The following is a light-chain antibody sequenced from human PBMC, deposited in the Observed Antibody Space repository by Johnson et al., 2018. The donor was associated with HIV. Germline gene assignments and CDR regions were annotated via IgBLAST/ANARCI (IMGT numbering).Light chain of an antibody. J-gene: IGLJ1*01. CDR1: SSNIGNNY. Sequence: QSVLTQPPSVSAAPGQKVTISCSGSSSNIGNNYVSWYKQLPGTAPKLLIYDNNKRPSGIPDRFSGSKSGTSATLGITGLQTGDEADYYCGTWDNSLVPVYVFGTATKVSGL. CDR3: GTWDNSLVPVYV. V-gene: IGLV1-51*01. CDR2: DNN.